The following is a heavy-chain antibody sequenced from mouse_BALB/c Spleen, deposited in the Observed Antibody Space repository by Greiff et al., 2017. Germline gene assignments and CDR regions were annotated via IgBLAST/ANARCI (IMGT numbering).Heavy chain of an antibody. CDR2: ISSGSSTI. Sequence: EVKLVESGGGLVQPGGSRKLSCAASGFTFSSFGMHWVRQAPEKGLEWVAYISSGSSTIYYADTVKGRFTISRDNPKNTLFLQMTSLRSEDTAMYYCARGDGSSYYWYFDVWGAGTTVTVSS. J-gene: IGHJ1*01. V-gene: IGHV5-17*02. CDR1: GFTFSSFG. D-gene: IGHD1-1*01. CDR3: ARGDGSSYYWYFDV.